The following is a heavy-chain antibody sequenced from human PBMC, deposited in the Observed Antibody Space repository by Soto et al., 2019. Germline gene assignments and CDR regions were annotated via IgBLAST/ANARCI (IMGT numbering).Heavy chain of an antibody. Sequence: QVQLQESGPGLVKPSQTLSLTCTVSGGSISSGGYYWSWIRQHPGKGLEWIGYIYYSGSTYYNPSPKSRVTIAVDTSKNQFSLKLSSVTAADTAVYYCAASCVGCGGFNYYGMDVWDQWTTVTVSS. D-gene: IGHD2-21*01. CDR2: IYYSGST. V-gene: IGHV4-31*03. J-gene: IGHJ6*02. CDR3: AASCVGCGGFNYYGMDV. CDR1: GGSISSGGYY.